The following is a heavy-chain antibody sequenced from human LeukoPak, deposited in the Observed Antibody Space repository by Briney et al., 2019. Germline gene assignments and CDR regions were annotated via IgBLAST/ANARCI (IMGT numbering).Heavy chain of an antibody. V-gene: IGHV4-61*02. J-gene: IGHJ4*02. CDR3: ARVFRYCSGGSCSSGVEY. CDR1: GGSISRGSYY. Sequence: PSQTLSLTCTVSGGSISRGSYYWSWIRQPAGKGLERIGRIYTSGSTHYNPSLKSRVTISIDTSKSQFSLTMSAVTAADTAVYYCARVFRYCSGGSCSSGVEYWGQGTLVTVSS. CDR2: IYTSGST. D-gene: IGHD2-15*01.